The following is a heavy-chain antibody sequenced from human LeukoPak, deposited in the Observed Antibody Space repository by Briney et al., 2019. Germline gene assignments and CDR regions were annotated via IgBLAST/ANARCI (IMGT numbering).Heavy chain of an antibody. CDR3: AREPLRHSSWYYYTGTLLSQCDY. J-gene: IGHJ4*02. CDR2: ISGSGGSI. CDR1: GFTFSSYA. Sequence: GGSLRLSCAASGFTFSSYAMSWVRQAPGKGLEWVSAISGSGGSIYYADSVKGRFTISRDNAKNSLYLQMNSLRAEDTAVYYCAREPLRHSSWYYYTGTLLSQCDYWGQGTLVTVSS. D-gene: IGHD6-13*01. V-gene: IGHV3-23*01.